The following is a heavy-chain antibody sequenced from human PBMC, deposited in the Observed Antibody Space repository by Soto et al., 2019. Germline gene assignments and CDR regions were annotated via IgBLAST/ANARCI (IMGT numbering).Heavy chain of an antibody. CDR1: GGYISSSSYY. D-gene: IGHD6-13*01. Sequence: SETLSLPCTVFGGYISSSSYYWVWIRQPPGKGLEWIGSIYYSGSTYYNPSLKSRVTISVDTSKNQFSLKLSSVTAADTAVYYFARNGLGGQQLVMYNWFDPWGQGTLVTVSS. J-gene: IGHJ5*02. V-gene: IGHV4-39*01. CDR2: IYYSGST. CDR3: ARNGLGGQQLVMYNWFDP.